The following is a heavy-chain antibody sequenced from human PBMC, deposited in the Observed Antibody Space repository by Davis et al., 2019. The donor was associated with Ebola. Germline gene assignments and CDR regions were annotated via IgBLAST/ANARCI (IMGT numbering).Heavy chain of an antibody. CDR1: GFTFSSYS. CDR3: ARDEGWRSCSGGSCYYYYGMDV. CDR2: ISSSSTYT. V-gene: IGHV3-21*06. D-gene: IGHD2-15*01. J-gene: IGHJ6*04. Sequence: GGSLRLSCAASGFTFSSYSINWVRQAPGKGLEWVSSISSSSTYTYYADSVKGRFTISRDNAKNSLYLEMNSLRAGDTAVYYCARDEGWRSCSGGSCYYYYGMDVWGKGTTVTVSS.